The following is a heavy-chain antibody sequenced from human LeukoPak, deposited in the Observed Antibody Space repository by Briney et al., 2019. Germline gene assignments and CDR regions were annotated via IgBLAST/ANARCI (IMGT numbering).Heavy chain of an antibody. CDR1: GYRFTTDY. Sequence: GESLKISCKASGYRFTTDYIGWVRQMPGKGLEWMGIIYPDDSETNYSPSFQGQVSMSVDKSITTAYLQWSSLKASDTAMYYCARRLTAPDYWGQGTLVTVSS. CDR2: IYPDDSET. V-gene: IGHV5-51*01. D-gene: IGHD2-21*02. J-gene: IGHJ4*02. CDR3: ARRLTAPDY.